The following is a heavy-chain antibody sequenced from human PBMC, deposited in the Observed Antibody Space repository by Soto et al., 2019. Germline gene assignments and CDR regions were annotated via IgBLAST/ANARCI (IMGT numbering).Heavy chain of an antibody. CDR3: ARDGVHIVATIMDYYYGMDV. CDR2: ITASGGTT. CDR1: GFTSSSYS. V-gene: IGHV3-23*01. Sequence: EVKLLESGGGLVQPGGSLRLSCAASGFTSSSYSLSWVRQAPGKGLEWVSHITASGGTTYYADSVKGRFSISRDSSRNTLYLQMNSLRAEHTAVYYCARDGVHIVATIMDYYYGMDVWGQGTTVTVSS. J-gene: IGHJ6*02. D-gene: IGHD5-12*01.